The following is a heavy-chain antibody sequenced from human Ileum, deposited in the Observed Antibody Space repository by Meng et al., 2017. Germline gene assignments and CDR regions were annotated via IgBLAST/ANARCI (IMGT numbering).Heavy chain of an antibody. CDR3: AHKREETTVNYFDY. D-gene: IGHD4-17*01. V-gene: IGHV2-5*02. Sequence: QIPFQESGPTLVQPTNTLTLTCTLSGFSVTTYGVGVGWIRQPPGKALEWLALIYWDDDTRYSPSLKHRLTITKDTSKNQVVLTMTDMDPVDTATYYCAHKREETTVNYFDYWGQGTLVTVSS. CDR1: GFSVTTYGVG. CDR2: IYWDDDT. J-gene: IGHJ4*02.